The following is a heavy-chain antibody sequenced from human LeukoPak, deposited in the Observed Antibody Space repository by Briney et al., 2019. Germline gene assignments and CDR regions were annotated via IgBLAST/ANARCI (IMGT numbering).Heavy chain of an antibody. CDR3: ASGIAAAGSGRFDY. Sequence: SQTLSLTCTVSGGSISSSGYYWRWLRQHPGKGLEWIGYIYYSGGTYYNPSLKSRITISVDTSKNQFSLKLSSVTAADTAVYYCASGIAAAGSGRFDYWGQGTLVTVSS. CDR1: GGSISSSGYY. CDR2: IYYSGGT. V-gene: IGHV4-31*03. D-gene: IGHD6-13*01. J-gene: IGHJ4*02.